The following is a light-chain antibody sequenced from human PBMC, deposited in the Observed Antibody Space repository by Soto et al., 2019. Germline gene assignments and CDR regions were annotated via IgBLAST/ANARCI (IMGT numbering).Light chain of an antibody. V-gene: IGLV2-14*01. CDR1: NSDMGSYKY. Sequence: QSALTQPASVSGSPGQSITISCAGSNSDMGSYKYVSWFQQHTGNAPKLIISEVRDRPSAVSTRVSGSKSGNTDSLNISWLQPEEEAEDSGHSYATSGSPYVFWTGTKLTVL. CDR2: EVR. J-gene: IGLJ1*01. CDR3: HSYATSGSPYV.